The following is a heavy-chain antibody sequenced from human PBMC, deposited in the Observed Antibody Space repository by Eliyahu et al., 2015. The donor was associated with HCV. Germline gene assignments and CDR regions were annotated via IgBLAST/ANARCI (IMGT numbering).Heavy chain of an antibody. CDR1: GXSISGFY. D-gene: IGHD2-21*01. CDR2: FPXTGNT. CDR3: ARTRAYCAGDCLGDSDYYYYMDV. V-gene: IGHV4-4*07. J-gene: IGHJ6*03. Sequence: QVQLQESGPGLVKPSEALSLICTXSGXSISGFYWTXXRXPAGGGLEWXGXFPXTGNTKYSPSLRSRVAISVDTSKKQVSLKLNSVTAADTGVYYCARTRAYCAGDCLGDSDYYYYMDVWGKGTTVTVS.